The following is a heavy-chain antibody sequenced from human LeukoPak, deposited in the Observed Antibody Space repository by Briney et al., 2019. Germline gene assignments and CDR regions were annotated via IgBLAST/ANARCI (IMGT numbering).Heavy chain of an antibody. V-gene: IGHV4-34*01. J-gene: IGHJ4*02. CDR1: GGSFSGYY. D-gene: IGHD3-10*01. Sequence: SETLSLTCAVYGGSFSGYYWSWIRQPLGKGLEWIGEINHSGSTNYNPSLKSRVTISVDTSKNQFSLKLSSVTAADTAVCYCARGRARVCWGQGTLVTVSS. CDR2: INHSGST. CDR3: ARGRARVC.